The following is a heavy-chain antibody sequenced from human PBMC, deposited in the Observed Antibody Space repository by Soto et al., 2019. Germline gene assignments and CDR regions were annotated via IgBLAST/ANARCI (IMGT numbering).Heavy chain of an antibody. CDR1: GGSISSSSW. J-gene: IGHJ4*02. Sequence: SETLSLTCAVSGGSISSSSWWSWVRQPPGKGLEWIGEIYHSGSTNYNPSLKSRVTISVDKSKNQFSLKLSSVTAADTAVYYCARVGDYWVPAGFDYWGQRDLVTISA. CDR3: ARVGDYWVPAGFDY. CDR2: IYHSGST. V-gene: IGHV4-4*02. D-gene: IGHD3-22*01.